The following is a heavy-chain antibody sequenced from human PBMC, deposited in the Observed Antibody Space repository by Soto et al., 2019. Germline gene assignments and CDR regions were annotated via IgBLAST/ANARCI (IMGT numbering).Heavy chain of an antibody. Sequence: SETLSLTCTVSGGSISSAGFYWSWIRQHPGKGLEWIGYIYYSGSTYYNPSLKSRVSISVDTSQNLFSLKLTSVTAADTAVYYCARVRFAAAGGGNYYYYYGMDVWGQGTTVT. CDR2: IYYSGST. V-gene: IGHV4-31*03. CDR1: GGSISSAGFY. J-gene: IGHJ6*02. D-gene: IGHD6-13*01. CDR3: ARVRFAAAGGGNYYYYYGMDV.